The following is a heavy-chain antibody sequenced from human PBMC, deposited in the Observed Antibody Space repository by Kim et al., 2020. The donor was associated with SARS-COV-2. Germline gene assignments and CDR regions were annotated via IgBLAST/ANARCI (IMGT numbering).Heavy chain of an antibody. D-gene: IGHD5-18*01. J-gene: IGHJ4*02. Sequence: ASVKVSCKASGYSFSQFGMHWVRQAPGQSLEWVGWINAGNGKTEYSQKFQGRVTITRDTSASTLYMEMRRLTSEDTGVYYCARANLGYSYGPFDSWGQGT. CDR1: GYSFSQFG. CDR3: ARANLGYSYGPFDS. CDR2: INAGNGKT. V-gene: IGHV1-3*01.